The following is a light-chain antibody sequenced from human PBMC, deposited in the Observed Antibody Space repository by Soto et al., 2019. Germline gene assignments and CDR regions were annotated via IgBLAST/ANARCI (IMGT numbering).Light chain of an antibody. CDR3: AAWDDSLKGGV. V-gene: IGLV1-44*01. CDR1: SSNIGSNT. J-gene: IGLJ3*02. CDR2: INN. Sequence: QSVLTQPPSASGTPGQRVAISCSGSSSNIGSNTVNWYQHLPGTAPKLLIYINNQRPSGVPDRLSGSKSGTSASLAISGLQSEVEADYYCAAWDDSLKGGVFGGGTKLTVL.